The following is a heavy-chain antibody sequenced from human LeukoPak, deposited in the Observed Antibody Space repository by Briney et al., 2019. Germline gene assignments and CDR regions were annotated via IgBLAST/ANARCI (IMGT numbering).Heavy chain of an antibody. CDR3: ARDRLPSHQDDFDY. D-gene: IGHD3-3*01. CDR2: ISFDVYTK. V-gene: IGHV3-30*03. Sequence: PGGSLRLSCAASGFTFTSYWMTWVRQAPGKGLEWVAVISFDVYTKYYADSVKGRFTISRDNSKNTLYLQTNSLRPDDTAVYYCARDRLPSHQDDFDYWGQGTPVTVSS. CDR1: GFTFTSYW. J-gene: IGHJ4*02.